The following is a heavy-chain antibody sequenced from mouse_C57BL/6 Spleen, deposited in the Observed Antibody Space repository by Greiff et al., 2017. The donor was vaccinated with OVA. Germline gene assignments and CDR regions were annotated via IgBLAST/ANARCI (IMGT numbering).Heavy chain of an antibody. J-gene: IGHJ1*03. CDR1: GFTFSSYA. V-gene: IGHV5-4*01. CDR3: AREAYGSSYWYFDV. D-gene: IGHD1-1*01. CDR2: ISDGGSYT. Sequence: EVKVVESGGGLVKPGGSLKLSCAASGFTFSSYAMSWVRQTPEKRLEWVATISDGGSYTYYPDNVKGRFTISRDNAKNNLYLQMSHLKSEDTAMYYGAREAYGSSYWYFDVWGTGTTVTVSS.